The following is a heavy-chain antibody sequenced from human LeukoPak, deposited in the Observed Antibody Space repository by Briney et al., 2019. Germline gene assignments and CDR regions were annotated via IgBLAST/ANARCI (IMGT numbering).Heavy chain of an antibody. J-gene: IGHJ4*02. CDR2: IYSSGST. Sequence: PSETLSLTCSVSGGSISSRSYYWGWIRQPPGKGLEWIGSIYSSGSTYYNPSLKSRVTISVDTSKNQFSLNLSSVPASDTAVYYCARRGGSGRSFDFGGQGILVTVSS. V-gene: IGHV4-39*01. D-gene: IGHD3-10*01. CDR1: GGSISSRSYY. CDR3: ARRGGSGRSFDF.